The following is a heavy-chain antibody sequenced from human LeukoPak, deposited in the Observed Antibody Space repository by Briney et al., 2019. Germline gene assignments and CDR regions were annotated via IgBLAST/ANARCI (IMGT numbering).Heavy chain of an antibody. CDR1: GFTFSSYW. CDR3: AKDKDPYYYYGMDV. J-gene: IGHJ6*02. CDR2: IKQDGSKK. Sequence: GGSLRLPCAASGFTFSSYWMSWVRQAPGKGLEWVANIKQDGSKKYYVDSVKGRFTISRDNAENSLYLQMNSLRVEDTAVYYCAKDKDPYYYYGMDVWGQGTTVTVSS. V-gene: IGHV3-7*03.